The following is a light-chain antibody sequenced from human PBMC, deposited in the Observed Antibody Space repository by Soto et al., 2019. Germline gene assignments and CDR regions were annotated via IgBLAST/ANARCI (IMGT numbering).Light chain of an antibody. Sequence: QSALTQPASLSGSPGQSITISCTGTSSDIGSNNYIYWYQQPPGKAPKLMIFDVSYRPSGISDRFSGSKSGNTASLSISGLQHEDYADYYCGYYGGSSSLFGGGTKLTVL. CDR3: GYYGGSSSL. V-gene: IGLV2-14*03. CDR1: SSDIGSNNY. J-gene: IGLJ2*01. CDR2: DVS.